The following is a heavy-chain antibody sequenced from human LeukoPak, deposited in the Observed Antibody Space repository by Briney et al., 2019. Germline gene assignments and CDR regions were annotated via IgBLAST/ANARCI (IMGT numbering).Heavy chain of an antibody. V-gene: IGHV1-2*02. J-gene: IGHJ3*02. CDR2: INPNSGGT. Sequence: ASVKVSCKASGYTFTGYYMHWVRQAPGQGLEWMGWINPNSGGTNYAQKFQGRVTMTRDTSISTASMDLSSLRSDDTAVYYCATGREYILRFLEWSDAFDIWGQGTMVTVSS. D-gene: IGHD3-3*01. CDR1: GYTFTGYY. CDR3: ATGREYILRFLEWSDAFDI.